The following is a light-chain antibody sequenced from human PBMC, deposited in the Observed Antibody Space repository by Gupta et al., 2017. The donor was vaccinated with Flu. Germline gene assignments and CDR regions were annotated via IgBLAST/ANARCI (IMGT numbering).Light chain of an antibody. CDR3: QQYNSYSGT. CDR1: QSISNY. CDR2: KAS. J-gene: IGKJ2*01. Sequence: DVQMTQSPSTLSASVGDRVTITCRASQSISNYLAWYQQKPGKAPKLLIFKASSLESGVPSRFSGGGSGTEFTLTISSLQPDDFATYYCQQYNSYSGTFGQGTKVEIK. V-gene: IGKV1-5*03.